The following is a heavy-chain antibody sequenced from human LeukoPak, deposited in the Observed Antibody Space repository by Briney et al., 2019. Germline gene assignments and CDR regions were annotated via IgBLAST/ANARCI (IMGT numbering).Heavy chain of an antibody. CDR1: GFTFDDYA. J-gene: IGHJ4*02. CDR2: ISWNSGSI. Sequence: TGGSLRLSCAASGFTFDDYAMHWVRQAPGKGLEWVSGISWNSGSIGYADSMKGRFTISRENAKNSLYLQMNSLRAEDMALYYCAKDIVGSCWSYFDYWGQGTLVTVSS. CDR3: AKDIVGSCWSYFDY. V-gene: IGHV3-9*03. D-gene: IGHD6-19*01.